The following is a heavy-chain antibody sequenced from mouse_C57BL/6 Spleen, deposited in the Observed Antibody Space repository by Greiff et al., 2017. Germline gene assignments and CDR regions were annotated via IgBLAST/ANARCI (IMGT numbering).Heavy chain of an antibody. D-gene: IGHD1-1*01. V-gene: IGHV1-19*01. J-gene: IGHJ4*01. CDR2: INPYNGGT. Sequence: EVQLEQSGPVLVKPGASVKMSCKASGYTFTDYYMNWVKQSHGKSLEWIGVINPYNGGTSYNQKFKGKATLTVDNSSSTAYMELNSLTSEDSAVYSCARGYGSSYDYAMDYWGQGTSVTVSS. CDR1: GYTFTDYY. CDR3: ARGYGSSYDYAMDY.